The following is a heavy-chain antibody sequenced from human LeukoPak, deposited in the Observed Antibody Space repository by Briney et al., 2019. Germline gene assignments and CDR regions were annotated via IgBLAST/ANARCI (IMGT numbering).Heavy chain of an antibody. Sequence: SQTLSLTCTVSGGSISSGSYYWSWIRQPAGKGLEWIGRIYTSGSTNYNPSLKSRVTISVDTSKNQFSLKLSSVTAADTAVYYCARDPISKSSGWYYFDYWGQGTLVTVSP. J-gene: IGHJ4*02. CDR2: IYTSGST. CDR3: ARDPISKSSGWYYFDY. CDR1: GGSISSGSYY. D-gene: IGHD6-19*01. V-gene: IGHV4-61*02.